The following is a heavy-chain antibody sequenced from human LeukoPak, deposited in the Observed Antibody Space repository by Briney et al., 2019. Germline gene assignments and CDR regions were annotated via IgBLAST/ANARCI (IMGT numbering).Heavy chain of an antibody. J-gene: IGHJ2*01. D-gene: IGHD3-22*01. CDR1: GGSISSSSYY. CDR3: ARGVSMIVVVIHDWYFDL. Sequence: PSETLSLTCTVSGGSISSSSYYWGWTRQPPGKGLEWIGNIYYSGRTYYNPSLKSRVTISVDTSKNQFSLKLSSVTATDTAVYYCARGVSMIVVVIHDWYFDLWGRGTLVTVSS. CDR2: IYYSGRT. V-gene: IGHV4-39*01.